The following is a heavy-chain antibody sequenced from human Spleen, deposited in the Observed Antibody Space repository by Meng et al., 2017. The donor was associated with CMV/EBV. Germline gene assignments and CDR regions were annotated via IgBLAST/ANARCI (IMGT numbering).Heavy chain of an antibody. V-gene: IGHV4-39*01. Sequence: SETLSLTCTVFGDSISSSPYYWGWIRQPPGKGLEWIGSIYYSGNTYYNPSLKSRVTISLDTSKNQFSLKLSSVTATDTAVYYCASDKKLLTTGYRDYYYYGMDVWGQGTTVTVSS. CDR2: IYYSGNT. CDR3: ASDKKLLTTGYRDYYYYGMDV. CDR1: GDSISSSPYY. J-gene: IGHJ6*02. D-gene: IGHD3-9*01.